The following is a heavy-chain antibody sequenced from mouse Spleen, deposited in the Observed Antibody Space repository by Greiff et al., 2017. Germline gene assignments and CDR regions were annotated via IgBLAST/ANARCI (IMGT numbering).Heavy chain of an antibody. Sequence: QVQLQQSGPELVKPGASVKISCKASGYAFSSSWMNWVKQRPGQGLEWIGRIYPGDGDTNYNGKFKGKATLTADKSSSTAYMQLSSLTSEDTAVYYCARGGNFYAMDYWGQGTSVTVSS. CDR2: IYPGDGDT. D-gene: IGHD2-1*01. J-gene: IGHJ4*01. CDR1: GYAFSSSW. V-gene: IGHV1-82*01. CDR3: ARGGNFYAMDY.